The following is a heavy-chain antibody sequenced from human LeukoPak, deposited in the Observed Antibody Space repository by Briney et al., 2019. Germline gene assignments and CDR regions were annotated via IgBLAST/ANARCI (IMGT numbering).Heavy chain of an antibody. Sequence: SETLSLTCAVYGGSFSGYYWSWIRQPPGKGLEWIGEINHSGSTNYNPSLKSRVTISVDTSKNQFSLKLSSVTAADTAVYYCATSYYDSSGYAPWFDPWGQGTLVTVSS. J-gene: IGHJ5*02. CDR1: GGSFSGYY. CDR3: ATSYYDSSGYAPWFDP. D-gene: IGHD3-22*01. V-gene: IGHV4-34*01. CDR2: INHSGST.